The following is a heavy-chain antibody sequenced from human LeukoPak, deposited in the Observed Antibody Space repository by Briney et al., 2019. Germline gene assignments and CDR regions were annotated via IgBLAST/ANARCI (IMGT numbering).Heavy chain of an antibody. CDR3: AMGPDTALVKNYYMDV. Sequence: GGSLRLSCVASGFTFTSYSMNWVRQAPGKGLEWVSGISDTGTSKYYADSVKGRFTISRDDAKNSLYLQMNSLRAEDTAVYYCAMGPDTALVKNYYMDVWGTGTTVTISS. V-gene: IGHV3-21*01. CDR1: GFTFTSYS. D-gene: IGHD5-18*01. J-gene: IGHJ6*03. CDR2: ISDTGTSK.